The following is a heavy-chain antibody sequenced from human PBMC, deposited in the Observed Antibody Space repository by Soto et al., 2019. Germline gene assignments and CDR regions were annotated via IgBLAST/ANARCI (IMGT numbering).Heavy chain of an antibody. CDR2: IYPSDSDT. Sequence: GESLKISCQVSGYTFTIYWIGWVRQMPGKGLEWMGIIYPSDSDTRYSPSFQGHVTISADQPINTAYLQWDSLKASDTAIYYCARPANTVADHFDLWGQGTPVTVSS. D-gene: IGHD4-17*01. J-gene: IGHJ4*02. CDR3: ARPANTVADHFDL. V-gene: IGHV5-51*01. CDR1: GYTFTIYW.